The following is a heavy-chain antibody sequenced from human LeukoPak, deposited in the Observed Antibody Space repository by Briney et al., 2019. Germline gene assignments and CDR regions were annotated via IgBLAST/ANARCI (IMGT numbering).Heavy chain of an antibody. Sequence: SETLTLTCTVTGGTFTGYYWTWIRQPPGKRLEWIAYLHTSGSTNYNASLKSRVTISMDTSKNQFSLKLTSVTATDAAVYYCARVVSDSSLVDRWGRGTLVTVSS. J-gene: IGHJ5*02. CDR1: GGTFTGYY. V-gene: IGHV4-59*01. CDR2: LHTSGST. D-gene: IGHD2-21*02. CDR3: ARVVSDSSLVDR.